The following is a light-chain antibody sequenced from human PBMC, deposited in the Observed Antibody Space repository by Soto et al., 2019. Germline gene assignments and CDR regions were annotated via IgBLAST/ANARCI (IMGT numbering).Light chain of an antibody. Sequence: DIQMTQSPSTLSASVGDRVTITCWASQSISVWLAWYQQKPGKAPKLLIYKASSLESGVPSRFGGSGSGTEFTLTISSLQPDDFATYYCQQYNSYSLTFGGGTKVEIK. CDR2: KAS. V-gene: IGKV1-5*03. J-gene: IGKJ4*01. CDR1: QSISVW. CDR3: QQYNSYSLT.